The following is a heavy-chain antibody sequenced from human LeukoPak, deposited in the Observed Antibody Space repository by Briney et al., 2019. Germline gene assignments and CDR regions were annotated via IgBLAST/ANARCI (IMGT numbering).Heavy chain of an antibody. V-gene: IGHV3-21*01. Sequence: PGGSLRLSCAASGFTFSSYSMNWVRQAPGKGLEWVSSISSSSSYIYYADSVKGRFTISRDNAKNSLYLQMNSLRAEDTAVYYGARDSDYGDYEFDYWGQGTLVTVSS. J-gene: IGHJ4*02. CDR3: ARDSDYGDYEFDY. CDR2: ISSSSSYI. D-gene: IGHD4-17*01. CDR1: GFTFSSYS.